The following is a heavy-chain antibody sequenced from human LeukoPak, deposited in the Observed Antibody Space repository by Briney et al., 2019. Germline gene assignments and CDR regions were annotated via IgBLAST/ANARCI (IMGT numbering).Heavy chain of an antibody. D-gene: IGHD6-19*01. V-gene: IGHV5-51*01. CDR3: TRPGSVAATGYFQD. Sequence: GESLKISCQGSGFDTYWSGWVRQMPGKGLEWMGIIYPGDSDTRYSPSFQGQVTISADRSISTAYLQWSSLTASDTAMYYCTRPGSVAATGYFQDWGQGTLVTVSS. J-gene: IGHJ1*01. CDR2: IYPGDSDT. CDR1: GFDTYW.